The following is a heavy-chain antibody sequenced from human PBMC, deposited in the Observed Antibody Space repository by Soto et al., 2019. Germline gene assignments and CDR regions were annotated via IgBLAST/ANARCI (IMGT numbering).Heavy chain of an antibody. CDR2: IWYDGSNK. CDR1: GFTFSSYG. V-gene: IGHV3-33*01. Sequence: PGGSLRLSCAASGFTFSSYGMHWVRQAPGKGLEWVAVIWYDGSNKYYADSVKGRFTISRDNSKNTLYLQMNSLRAEDTAVYYCAREWGNYYFDYWGQGTLVTVSS. CDR3: AREWGNYYFDY. D-gene: IGHD4-4*01. J-gene: IGHJ4*02.